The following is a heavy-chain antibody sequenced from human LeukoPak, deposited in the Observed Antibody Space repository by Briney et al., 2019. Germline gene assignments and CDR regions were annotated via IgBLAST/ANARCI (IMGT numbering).Heavy chain of an antibody. Sequence: PSETLSLTCTVSGGSINRYYWSWIRQPPGKGLEWIGYIYYSGSTNYNPSLKSRVSISVDTSKNQFSLKLSSVTAADTAVYYCARTPPRTVAYDGMDVWGQGTAVTVSS. V-gene: IGHV4-59*01. J-gene: IGHJ6*02. CDR2: IYYSGST. CDR1: GGSINRYY. D-gene: IGHD2-2*01. CDR3: ARTPPRTVAYDGMDV.